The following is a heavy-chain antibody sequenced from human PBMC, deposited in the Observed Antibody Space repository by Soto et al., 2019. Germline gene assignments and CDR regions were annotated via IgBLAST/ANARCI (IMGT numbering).Heavy chain of an antibody. Sequence: HPGGSLRLSCAASRFTFSGYEMNWVRQAPGKGLEWVSCISSSGNTMYYADSVKGRFTISRDNAQNSLYLQMNSLRAEDTAVYYCARGVRPAASTWFDPWGQGTLVTVSS. V-gene: IGHV3-48*03. J-gene: IGHJ5*02. CDR2: ISSSGNTM. CDR1: RFTFSGYE. CDR3: ARGVRPAASTWFDP. D-gene: IGHD2-2*01.